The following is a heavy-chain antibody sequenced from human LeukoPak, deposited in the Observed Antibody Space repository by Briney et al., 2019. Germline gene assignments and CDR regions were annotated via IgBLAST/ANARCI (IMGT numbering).Heavy chain of an antibody. J-gene: IGHJ4*02. D-gene: IGHD3-3*01. CDR1: GFTFSSYA. CDR2: ISGSGGST. V-gene: IGHV3-23*01. CDR3: ANSFWSGFYCFDY. Sequence: GGSLRLSCAASGFTFSSYAMSWVRQAPGKGLEWVSAISGSGGSTYYADSVKGQFTISRDNSKNTLYLQMNSLRAEDTAVYYCANSFWSGFYCFDYWGQGTLVTVSS.